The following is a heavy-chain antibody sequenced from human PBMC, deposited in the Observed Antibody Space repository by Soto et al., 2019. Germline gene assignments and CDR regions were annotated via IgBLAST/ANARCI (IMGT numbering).Heavy chain of an antibody. CDR3: ARLITMMAPYFDY. D-gene: IGHD3-22*01. CDR2: IYYSGST. CDR1: GGSISSGGYY. Sequence: SETLSLTCTVSGGSISSGGYYWSWIRQHPGKGLEWIGYIYYSGSTYYNPSLKSRVTISVDTSKDQFSLKLSSVTAADTAVYYCARLITMMAPYFDYWGQGTLVTVSS. V-gene: IGHV4-31*03. J-gene: IGHJ4*02.